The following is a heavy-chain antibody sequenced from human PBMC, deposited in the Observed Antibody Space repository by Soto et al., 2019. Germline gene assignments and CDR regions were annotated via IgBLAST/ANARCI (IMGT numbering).Heavy chain of an antibody. Sequence: EVQLVESGGGLVQPGGSLRLSCAASGFTFSSYWMSWVRQAPGKGLEWVANIKQDGSEKYYVDSVKGRFTISRDNAKNSLYLQMNSLRAEVTAVYYCARVLSSSWYGGYYYYYGMDVWGQGTTVTVSS. J-gene: IGHJ6*02. CDR1: GFTFSSYW. D-gene: IGHD6-13*01. CDR3: ARVLSSSWYGGYYYYYGMDV. CDR2: IKQDGSEK. V-gene: IGHV3-7*03.